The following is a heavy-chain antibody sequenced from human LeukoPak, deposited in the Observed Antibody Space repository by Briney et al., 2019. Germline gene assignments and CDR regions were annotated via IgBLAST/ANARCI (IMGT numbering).Heavy chain of an antibody. D-gene: IGHD3-3*01. Sequence: QPGGSLRLSCAASGFTVNYMTWVRQAPGKGLEWVSVIYNGGTIYYADSVKGRFTISRDNSENTLYLQMNSLRAEDTAVYYCARGTSEALRSLDYWGQGTLVTVSS. CDR2: IYNGGTI. CDR1: GFTVNY. J-gene: IGHJ4*02. V-gene: IGHV3-66*01. CDR3: ARGTSEALRSLDY.